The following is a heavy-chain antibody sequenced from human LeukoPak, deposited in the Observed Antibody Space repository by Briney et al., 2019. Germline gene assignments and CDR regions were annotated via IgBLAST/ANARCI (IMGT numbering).Heavy chain of an antibody. D-gene: IGHD2-2*01. CDR2: ISSSSSDI. CDR1: GFTFSDYY. J-gene: IGHJ6*02. Sequence: GGSLRLSCAASGFTFSDYYMSWIRQAPGKGLEWVSSISSSSSDIYYADSVEGRFTISRDDAKSSVSLQMNSLRDDATAVYYCARIFRYQLVDYYALDVWGQGTTVTVSS. V-gene: IGHV3-11*06. CDR3: ARIFRYQLVDYYALDV.